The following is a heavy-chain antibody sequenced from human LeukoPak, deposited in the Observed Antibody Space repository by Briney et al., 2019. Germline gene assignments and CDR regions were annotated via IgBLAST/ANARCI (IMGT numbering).Heavy chain of an antibody. J-gene: IGHJ4*02. CDR2: VYGGGNT. Sequence: GGSLRLSCAASGFTVANDRMSWVRQAPGKGLEWVSTVYGGGNTAYADSVKGRFTISRDTSKNTLLLQMNGLRAEDTALYFCVRERFGAIVENWGQGALVIVSS. CDR1: GFTVANDR. V-gene: IGHV3-53*01. D-gene: IGHD5-24*01. CDR3: VRERFGAIVEN.